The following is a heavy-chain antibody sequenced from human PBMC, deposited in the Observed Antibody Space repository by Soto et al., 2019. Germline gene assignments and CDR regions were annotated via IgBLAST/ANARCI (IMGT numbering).Heavy chain of an antibody. V-gene: IGHV3-7*03. D-gene: IGHD3-3*01. Sequence: GGSLRLSCAASGFTFSRHWMSWVRQAPGMGLEWVANINQDGSEKYYVDSVKGRFIISRDNPKNSLFLQMNSLGDEDTAIYYCASGPPPVDYYGVFDYWGQGALVTVSS. CDR3: ASGPPPVDYYGVFDY. J-gene: IGHJ4*02. CDR1: GFTFSRHW. CDR2: INQDGSEK.